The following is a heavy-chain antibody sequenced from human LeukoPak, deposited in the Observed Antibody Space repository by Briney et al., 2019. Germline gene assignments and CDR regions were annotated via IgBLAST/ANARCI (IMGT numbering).Heavy chain of an antibody. D-gene: IGHD2-15*01. J-gene: IGHJ4*02. CDR1: GYTFTSYG. Sequence: ASVKVSCKASGYTFTSYGINWVRQAPGQGLEWMGWVNPNSGNTGHAQKFQGRVTMTRNTSISTAYMELSSLRSEDTAVYYCARAGGYCGRISCPYYFDYWGQGSLVAVSS. CDR3: ARAGGYCGRISCPYYFDY. V-gene: IGHV1-8*02. CDR2: VNPNSGNT.